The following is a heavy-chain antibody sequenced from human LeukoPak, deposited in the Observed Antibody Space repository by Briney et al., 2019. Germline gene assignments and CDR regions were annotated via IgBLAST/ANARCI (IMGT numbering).Heavy chain of an antibody. J-gene: IGHJ4*02. V-gene: IGHV3-53*01. D-gene: IGHD5-24*01. CDR3: AREGAQDGYNRYFDY. CDR1: GFTVSSNY. Sequence: PGGSLRLSCAASGFTVSSNYMSWVRQAPGKGLEWVSVIYSGGSTYYADSVKGRFTISRDNSKNTLYLQKNSLRAEDTAVYYCAREGAQDGYNRYFDYWGQGTLVTVSS. CDR2: IYSGGST.